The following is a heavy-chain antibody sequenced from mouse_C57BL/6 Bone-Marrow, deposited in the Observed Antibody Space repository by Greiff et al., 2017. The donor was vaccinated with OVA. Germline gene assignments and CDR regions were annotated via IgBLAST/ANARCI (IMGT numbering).Heavy chain of an antibody. V-gene: IGHV1-50*01. Sequence: VQLQQPGAELVKPGASVKLSCKASGYTFTSYWMQWVKQRPGQGLEWIGEIDPSDSYTNYNQKFKGKATLTVDTSSSTAYMQLSSLTSEDSAVYYCARMNSYGGFAYWDQGTLVTVSA. D-gene: IGHD5-2*01. CDR1: GYTFTSYW. CDR2: IDPSDSYT. J-gene: IGHJ3*01. CDR3: ARMNSYGGFAY.